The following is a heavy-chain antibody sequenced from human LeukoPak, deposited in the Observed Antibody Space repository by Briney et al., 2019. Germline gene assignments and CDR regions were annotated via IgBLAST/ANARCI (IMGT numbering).Heavy chain of an antibody. Sequence: GASVKVSCKASGYTFTSYAMHWVRQAPGQRLEWMGWIDAGNGNTKYSQKFQGRVTITRDTSASTAYMELSSLRSEDTAVYYCARAYYSSGWYDYWGQGTLVTVSS. CDR1: GYTFTSYA. CDR3: ARAYYSSGWYDY. J-gene: IGHJ4*02. CDR2: IDAGNGNT. D-gene: IGHD6-19*01. V-gene: IGHV1-3*01.